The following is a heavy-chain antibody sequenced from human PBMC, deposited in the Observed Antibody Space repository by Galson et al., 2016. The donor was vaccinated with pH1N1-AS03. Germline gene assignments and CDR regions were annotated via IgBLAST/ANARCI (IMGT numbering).Heavy chain of an antibody. V-gene: IGHV4-59*08. Sequence: SETLSPTCSVSSGSISGYYWSWIRQPPGKGLEWIGYIYYTGITNYNPSLKGRVTISVDTSKNQFSLKLSSVTAADTAIYSCARQNGHRFLWDYWGQGTLVTVSS. CDR2: IYYTGIT. D-gene: IGHD2-8*01. J-gene: IGHJ4*02. CDR3: ARQNGHRFLWDY. CDR1: SGSISGYY.